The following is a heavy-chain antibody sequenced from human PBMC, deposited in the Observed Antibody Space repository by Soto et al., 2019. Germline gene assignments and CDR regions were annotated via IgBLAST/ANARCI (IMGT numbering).Heavy chain of an antibody. Sequence: QEQLVESGGGLVKPGGSLRLSCAASGFTFSDYYMSWIHQASGKGLEWVSYISSSGNTIHYADSVKGRFTISRDNAKNSLFLQMNSLRVEDTAVYYCARVTHYFDYWGQGALVAVSS. CDR2: ISSSGNTI. J-gene: IGHJ4*02. V-gene: IGHV3-11*01. CDR3: ARVTHYFDY. CDR1: GFTFSDYY.